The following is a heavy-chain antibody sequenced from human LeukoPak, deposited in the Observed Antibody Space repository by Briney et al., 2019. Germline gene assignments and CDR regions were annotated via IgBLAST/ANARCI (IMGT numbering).Heavy chain of an antibody. CDR3: AREGPIINGDLDS. D-gene: IGHD3-9*01. J-gene: IGHJ4*02. CDR2: ISSSGSYI. CDR1: GFTFSTYT. Sequence: GGSLRLSCAASGFTFSTYTMHWVRQAPGKGLEWVSSISSSGSYIFHADSVKGRFTISRDNAQNSLYLQMNSLRADDTAMYYCAREGPIINGDLDSWGQGTLVTVSS. V-gene: IGHV3-21*01.